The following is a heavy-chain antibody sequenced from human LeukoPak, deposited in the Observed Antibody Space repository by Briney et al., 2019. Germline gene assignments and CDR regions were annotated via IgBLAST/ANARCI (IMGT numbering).Heavy chain of an antibody. CDR1: GYSISSGYY. J-gene: IGHJ3*02. CDR2: IYHRGST. Sequence: SETLTLTCTVSGYSISSGYYWGWIRHPPGKGLERIGRIYHRGSTYYNPSLETRVHLPVDTSKNQSSLKLRSVTAADKSVYYCAREDFGATAEYAFDIWGQGTMVTVSS. V-gene: IGHV4-38-2*02. D-gene: IGHD3-16*01. CDR3: AREDFGATAEYAFDI.